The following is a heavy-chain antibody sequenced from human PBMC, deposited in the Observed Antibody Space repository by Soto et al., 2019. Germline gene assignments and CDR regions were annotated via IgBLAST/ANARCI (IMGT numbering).Heavy chain of an antibody. V-gene: IGHV1-8*01. CDR3: ASEGGYSYGFDY. Sequence: QVQLVQSGAEVKKPGASVKVSCKASGYTFTSYDINWVRQATGQGLEWMGWMNPNSGNTGYAQKFQGRVTMSRNTSISTAYMKLSSLRSEDTAVYYCASEGGYSYGFDYWGQGTLVTVSS. CDR2: MNPNSGNT. CDR1: GYTFTSYD. J-gene: IGHJ4*02. D-gene: IGHD5-18*01.